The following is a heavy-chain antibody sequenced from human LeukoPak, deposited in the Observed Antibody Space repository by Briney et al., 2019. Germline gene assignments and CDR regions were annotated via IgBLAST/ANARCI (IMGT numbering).Heavy chain of an antibody. D-gene: IGHD3-3*01. CDR3: ARRYYDFWSGYFGNGYFDL. Sequence: PSETLSLTCAVYGGSFSGYYWSWIRQPPGKGLEWIGEINHSGSTNYNPSLKSRVTISVDTSKNQFSLKLSSVTAADTAVYYCARRYYDFWSGYFGNGYFDLWGRGTLVTVSS. J-gene: IGHJ2*01. V-gene: IGHV4-34*01. CDR1: GGSFSGYY. CDR2: INHSGST.